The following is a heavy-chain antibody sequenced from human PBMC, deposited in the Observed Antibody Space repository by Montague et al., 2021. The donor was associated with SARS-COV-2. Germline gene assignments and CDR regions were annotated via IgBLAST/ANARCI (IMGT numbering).Heavy chain of an antibody. V-gene: IGHV3-21*01. CDR1: GFTFSSFS. Sequence: SLRLSCAASGFTFSSFSMNWVRQAPGKRLEWVASISSESTYILYAESVRGRFTVSRDNAQNLLFLQMNSLRAEDTALYYCARDLGSYYGMDVWGQGTTVTVSS. CDR2: ISSESTYI. CDR3: ARDLGSYYGMDV. J-gene: IGHJ6*02.